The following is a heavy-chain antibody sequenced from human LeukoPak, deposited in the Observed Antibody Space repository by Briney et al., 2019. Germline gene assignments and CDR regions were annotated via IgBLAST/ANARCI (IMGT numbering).Heavy chain of an antibody. V-gene: IGHV3-74*01. CDR2: ICPDGTVT. CDR3: VRDFRSADY. Sequence: GGSLRLSCAASGFTFSTYCMHWVRQATGKGPMWVSRICPDGTVTNYADSVKARFIISRDNARNTVYLQMNSLRVEDTAVYYCVRDFRSADYWGQGTLVTVSS. CDR1: GFTFSTYC. J-gene: IGHJ4*02.